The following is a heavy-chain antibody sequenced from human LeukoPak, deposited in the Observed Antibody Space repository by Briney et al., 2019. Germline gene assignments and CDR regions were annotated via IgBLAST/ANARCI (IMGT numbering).Heavy chain of an antibody. CDR3: ARGGYYDSRGSRDAIDI. V-gene: IGHV4-61*09. CDR2: IYTSGST. CDR1: GGSITSGSYF. J-gene: IGHJ3*02. D-gene: IGHD3-22*01. Sequence: SETLSLTCTVSGGSITSGSYFWNWIRQPAGKGLEWIGHIYTSGSTDYNPSLKSRVTISLDTPKNQFSLRLSSVTAADTAVYYCARGGYYDSRGSRDAIDIWGQGTMVTVSA.